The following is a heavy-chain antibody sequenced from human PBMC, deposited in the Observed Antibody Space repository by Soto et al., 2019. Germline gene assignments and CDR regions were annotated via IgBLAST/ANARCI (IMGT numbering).Heavy chain of an antibody. Sequence: SEALSRTCADSGESVMDYNGSWIRQHPGKGLEWIGHIYYTGSTNYNPSLRSRVTMSQDTSKNQFSLKLASVTAADTAVYYCARRGYYGFGYWGQGDLVTVSS. V-gene: IGHV4-59*02. J-gene: IGHJ4*02. CDR3: ARRGYYGFGY. D-gene: IGHD3-10*01. CDR2: IYYTGST. CDR1: GESVMDYN.